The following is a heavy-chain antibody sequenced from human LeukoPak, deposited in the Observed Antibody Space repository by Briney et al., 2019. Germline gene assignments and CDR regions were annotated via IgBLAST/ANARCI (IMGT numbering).Heavy chain of an antibody. D-gene: IGHD5-18*01. V-gene: IGHV3-48*03. Sequence: GGSLRLSCAASGLTFSSYEMNWVRQAPGKGLEWVSCISRSGNTIFYADSVKGRFTISRDNAKNSLYLQMNSVRAEDTAVYYCAREVAAMVMYYGMDVWGKGTTVTVSS. CDR2: ISRSGNTI. CDR1: GLTFSSYE. J-gene: IGHJ6*04. CDR3: AREVAAMVMYYGMDV.